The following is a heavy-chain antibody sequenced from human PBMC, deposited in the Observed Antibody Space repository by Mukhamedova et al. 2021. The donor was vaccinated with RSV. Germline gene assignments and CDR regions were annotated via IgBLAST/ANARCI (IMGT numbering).Heavy chain of an antibody. Sequence: AESVRGRFTISRDNAKNTLFLQMYSLRTEDTAFYYCATGDLPYKQLNPLDHWGQGTLVTVSS. J-gene: IGHJ4*02. CDR3: ATGDLPYKQLNPLDH. D-gene: IGHD6-13*01. V-gene: IGHV3-30*01.